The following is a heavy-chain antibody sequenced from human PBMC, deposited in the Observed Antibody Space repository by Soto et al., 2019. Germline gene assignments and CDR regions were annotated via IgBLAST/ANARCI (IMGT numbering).Heavy chain of an antibody. Sequence: QVQLVQSGAEVKKPGASVKVSCKASGYTFTSYYMHWVRQAPGQGLEWMGIINPSGGSTSYAQKFQGRVTMTRDPSTSTVYMELSSLRSEDTAVYYCARDRASYDSSGYYYDYWGQGTLVSVSS. J-gene: IGHJ4*02. V-gene: IGHV1-46*01. CDR2: INPSGGST. CDR1: GYTFTSYY. D-gene: IGHD3-22*01. CDR3: ARDRASYDSSGYYYDY.